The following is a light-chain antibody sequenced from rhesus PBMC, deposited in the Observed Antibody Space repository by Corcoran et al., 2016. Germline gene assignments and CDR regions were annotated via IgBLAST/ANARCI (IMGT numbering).Light chain of an antibody. Sequence: DIQMTQSPSSLSASVGDRVTITCRASENVNNYLHWYQQKPGKAPKLLIYKASTLQSGVPSRFSGSGSGKDFNLPISSMQPEDFATDYCQHSYGTPYSFGQGTKVEIK. V-gene: IGKV1-74*01. CDR1: ENVNNY. CDR3: QHSYGTPYS. J-gene: IGKJ2*01. CDR2: KAS.